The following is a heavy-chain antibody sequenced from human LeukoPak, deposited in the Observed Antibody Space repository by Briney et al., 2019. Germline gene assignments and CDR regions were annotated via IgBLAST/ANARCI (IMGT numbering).Heavy chain of an antibody. CDR3: ARDPDPADDSSAYCFDY. D-gene: IGHD3-22*01. CDR2: INPSGGST. V-gene: IGHV1-46*01. CDR1: GYTFTSYY. J-gene: IGHJ4*01. Sequence: ASVKVSCKASGYTFTSYYMHWVRQAPGQGLEWMGIINPSGGSTSYAQKFQGRVTMTRDTSTSTVYLELSSLRSEDTAVYFCARDPDPADDSSAYCFDYWGQGTLVTVSS.